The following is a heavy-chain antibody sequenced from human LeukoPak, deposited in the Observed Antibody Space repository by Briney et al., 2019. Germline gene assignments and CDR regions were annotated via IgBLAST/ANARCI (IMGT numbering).Heavy chain of an antibody. J-gene: IGHJ4*02. CDR1: GFTFSSSA. CDR2: ISYDGSNK. V-gene: IGHV3-30-3*01. CDR3: AKDFDYYGSGSYDY. Sequence: PGRSLRLSCAASGFTFSSSAIHWVRQAPGKGLEWVAVISYDGSNKYYTDSVKGRFTISRDNSKNTLYLQMNSLRAEDTAVYYCAKDFDYYGSGSYDYWGQGTLVTVSS. D-gene: IGHD3-10*01.